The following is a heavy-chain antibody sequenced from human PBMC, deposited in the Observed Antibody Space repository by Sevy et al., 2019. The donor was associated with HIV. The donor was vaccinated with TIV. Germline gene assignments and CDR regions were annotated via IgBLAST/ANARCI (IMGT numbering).Heavy chain of an antibody. CDR2: MSGSGGST. CDR1: GFTFSTYG. J-gene: IGHJ3*02. V-gene: IGHV3-23*01. Sequence: GGSLRLSCAASGFTFSTYGMHWVRQAPGKGLEWVSGMSGSGGSTYYADSVKGRFAISRDNSKNTLYLQMNSLRAEDTAVYYCAKDRVWELGDAFDIWGQGTMVTVSS. D-gene: IGHD1-26*01. CDR3: AKDRVWELGDAFDI.